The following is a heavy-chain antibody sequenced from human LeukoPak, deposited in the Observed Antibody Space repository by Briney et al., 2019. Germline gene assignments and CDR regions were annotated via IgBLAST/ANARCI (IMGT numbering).Heavy chain of an antibody. D-gene: IGHD2-2*01. CDR3: ARALCSSTSCYLGPDYYYHYMDV. V-gene: IGHV4-39*01. J-gene: IGHJ6*03. Sequence: PSETLSLTCTVSGGSISSCSYYWGWIRQPPGKGLEWIGSIYYSGSTYYNPSLKSRVTISVDTSKNQFSLKLSSVTAADTAVYYCARALCSSTSCYLGPDYYYHYMDVWGKGTTVIISS. CDR2: IYYSGST. CDR1: GGSISSCSYY.